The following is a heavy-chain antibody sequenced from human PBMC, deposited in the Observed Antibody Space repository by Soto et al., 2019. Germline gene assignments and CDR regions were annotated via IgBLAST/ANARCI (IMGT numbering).Heavy chain of an antibody. CDR2: VYHSGRT. J-gene: IGHJ4*02. CDR3: ASRYCRGGSCYPSRPLDC. Sequence: QVQLQESGPGLVQPSGTLSLTCAVSSGSISSSNWWSWVRQPPGKGLEWIGEVYHSGRTNYHPSFKCRVTMLVNKSENQVSLKLSSVTAADTAVYYCASRYCRGGSCYPSRPLDCRGQGTLVTVSS. CDR1: SGSISSSNW. D-gene: IGHD2-15*01. V-gene: IGHV4-4*02.